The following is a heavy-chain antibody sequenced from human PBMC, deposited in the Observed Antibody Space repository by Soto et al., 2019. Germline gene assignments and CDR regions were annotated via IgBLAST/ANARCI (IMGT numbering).Heavy chain of an antibody. J-gene: IGHJ6*03. Sequence: SETLSLTCTVSGGSISSHYWSWIRQPQGKGLEWIGYIYYSGSTNYNPSLKSRVTISVDTSKNQFSLKLSSVTAADTAVYYCARGLGYCSSTSCPTYYYYYYYMDVWGKGTTVTVSS. CDR1: GGSISSHY. CDR3: ARGLGYCSSTSCPTYYYYYYYMDV. V-gene: IGHV4-59*11. D-gene: IGHD2-2*01. CDR2: IYYSGST.